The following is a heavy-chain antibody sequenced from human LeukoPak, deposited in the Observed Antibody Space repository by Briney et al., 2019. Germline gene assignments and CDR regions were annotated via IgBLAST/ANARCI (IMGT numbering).Heavy chain of an antibody. J-gene: IGHJ4*02. D-gene: IGHD3-10*01. CDR1: GDSVSSNDAA. Sequence: SQTLSLTCAISGDSVSSNDAAWNWIRQSPSRGLEWLGRTYYRSKWSYDYAVSMKSRITINPDTSKNQFSLQLNSVTREDTAVYYCARENTMVRGVINPLDYWGQGTLVTVSS. V-gene: IGHV6-1*01. CDR3: ARENTMVRGVINPLDY. CDR2: TYYRSKWSY.